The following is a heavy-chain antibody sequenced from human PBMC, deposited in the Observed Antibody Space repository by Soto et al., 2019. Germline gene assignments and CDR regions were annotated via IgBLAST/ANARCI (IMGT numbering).Heavy chain of an antibody. J-gene: IGHJ6*02. Sequence: PVGSLRLSCAASGFTFSSYGMHWVRQAPGKGLEWVAVIWYDGSNKYYADSVKGRFTISRDNSKNTLYLQMNSLRAEDTAVYYCARDGYSGYDYKGYYYGMDVWGQGTTVTVSS. CDR2: IWYDGSNK. D-gene: IGHD5-12*01. CDR3: ARDGYSGYDYKGYYYGMDV. V-gene: IGHV3-33*01. CDR1: GFTFSSYG.